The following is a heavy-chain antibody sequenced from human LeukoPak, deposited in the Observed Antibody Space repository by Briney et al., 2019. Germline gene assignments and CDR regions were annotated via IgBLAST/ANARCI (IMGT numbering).Heavy chain of an antibody. Sequence: SETLSLTCTVSGGSISSYYWCWIRQPPGKGLERIGYIYYSGSTNYNPSLKSRVTISVDTSKTQFSLKLSSVTAADTAVYYCARLYSSSLGRVFDYWGQGTLVTVSS. D-gene: IGHD6-13*01. J-gene: IGHJ4*02. CDR3: ARLYSSSLGRVFDY. CDR2: IYYSGST. V-gene: IGHV4-59*01. CDR1: GGSISSYY.